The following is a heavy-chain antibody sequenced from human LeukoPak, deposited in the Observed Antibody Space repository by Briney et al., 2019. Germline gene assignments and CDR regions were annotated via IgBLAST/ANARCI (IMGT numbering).Heavy chain of an antibody. CDR2: IHYSGST. CDR3: LREGGGY. CDR1: GDSISNYY. J-gene: IGHJ4*02. D-gene: IGHD3-10*01. Sequence: SETLSLTCTVSGDSISNYYWSWMRQPPGQGLEWIGNIHYSGSTEYNPSLKSRVTITVHTSKTQFSLELSSVTAAGTAVYYCLREGGGYWGQGTLVTVSS. V-gene: IGHV4-59*08.